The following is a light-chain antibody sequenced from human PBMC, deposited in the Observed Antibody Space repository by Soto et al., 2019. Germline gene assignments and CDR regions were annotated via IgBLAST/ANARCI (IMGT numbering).Light chain of an antibody. CDR2: HNS. CDR1: SSNIGAGYD. J-gene: IGLJ1*01. CDR3: QSYDSSLSGSRV. Sequence: QSVLTQPPSVSGAPGQWVTISCTGSSSNIGAGYDVHWYQQLPGTAPKLLIYHNSNRPSGVPDRFSGSKSGTSVSLAITGLQAEDEADYYCQSYDSSLSGSRVFGTGTKVTVL. V-gene: IGLV1-40*01.